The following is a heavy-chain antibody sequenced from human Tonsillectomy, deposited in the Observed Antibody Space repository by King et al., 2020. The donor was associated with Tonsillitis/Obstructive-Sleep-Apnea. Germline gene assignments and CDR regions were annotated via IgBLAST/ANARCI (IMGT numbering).Heavy chain of an antibody. Sequence: VQLVESGAEVKKPGASVKVSCKASGYTFTDYYMHWVRQAPGQGLEWMGWINPHSGGTNSAQKFQGRVTMTRDTSISTAYMELSRLRSDDTAVYYCARDTCGVDCYSGYYYYGMDVWGQGTTVTVSS. CDR2: INPHSGGT. D-gene: IGHD2-21*02. CDR1: GYTFTDYY. V-gene: IGHV1-2*02. CDR3: ARDTCGVDCYSGYYYYGMDV. J-gene: IGHJ6*02.